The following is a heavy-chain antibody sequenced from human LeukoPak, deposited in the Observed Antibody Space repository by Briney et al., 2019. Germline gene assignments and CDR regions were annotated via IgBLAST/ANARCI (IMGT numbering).Heavy chain of an antibody. CDR2: ISVSGGST. D-gene: IGHD2-2*01. CDR3: ARVRRRVLWTCLDY. Sequence: GGSLRLSCTASDFTFSSYAMTWVRQAPGKGLEWVSTISVSGGSTSYADSVKGRFTVSRDSSKNTLYLQMSSLRAEDTATYYCARVRRRVLWTCLDYWGQGTLVTVSS. J-gene: IGHJ4*02. CDR1: DFTFSSYA. V-gene: IGHV3-23*01.